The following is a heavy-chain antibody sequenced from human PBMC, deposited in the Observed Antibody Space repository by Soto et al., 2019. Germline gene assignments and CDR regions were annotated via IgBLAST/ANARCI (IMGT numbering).Heavy chain of an antibody. CDR2: ISGSGGST. CDR3: ARGPYYYDSSAISGY. Sequence: GGSLRLSCAASGFTFSSYAMSWVRQAPGKGLEWVSAISGSGGSTYYADSVKGRFTISRDNSKNTLYLQMNSLRAEDTAVYYCARGPYYYDSSAISGYWGQGTLVTVSS. V-gene: IGHV3-23*01. CDR1: GFTFSSYA. D-gene: IGHD3-22*01. J-gene: IGHJ4*02.